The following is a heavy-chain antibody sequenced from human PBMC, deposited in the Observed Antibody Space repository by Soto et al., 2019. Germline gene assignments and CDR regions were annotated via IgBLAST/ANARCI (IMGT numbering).Heavy chain of an antibody. D-gene: IGHD3-10*01. CDR3: ARGSTDSYPGSRIFDF. CDR1: GLTFGSRA. Sequence: SGGSLRLSCVASGLTFGSRAMSWVRQAPGEGLQWVSTITDTGGDAKYADSVRGRFVISRDNSKKTLYLQMTSLTAEDSAMYFCARGSTDSYPGSRIFDFWGWGTLVTVSS. J-gene: IGHJ4*02. CDR2: ITDTGGDA. V-gene: IGHV3-23*01.